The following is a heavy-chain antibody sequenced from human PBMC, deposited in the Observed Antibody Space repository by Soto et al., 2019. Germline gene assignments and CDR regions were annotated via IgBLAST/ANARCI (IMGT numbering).Heavy chain of an antibody. CDR1: GYTFTSYG. CDR3: ARDQGYSSGWPYYYYYYMDV. V-gene: IGHV1-18*01. CDR2: ISAYNGNT. Sequence: QVQLVQSGAEVKKPGASVKVSCKASGYTFTSYGISWVRQAPGQGLEWMGWISAYNGNTNYAQKLQGRVTMTTDTATSTAYMELRSMRSDDTAVYYCARDQGYSSGWPYYYYYYMDVWGKGTTVTVSS. J-gene: IGHJ6*03. D-gene: IGHD6-19*01.